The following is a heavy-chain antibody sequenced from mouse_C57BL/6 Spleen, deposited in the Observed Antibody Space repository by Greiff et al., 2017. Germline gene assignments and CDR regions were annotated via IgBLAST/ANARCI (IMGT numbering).Heavy chain of an antibody. Sequence: VQLQESGPELVKPGASVKISCKASGYAFSSSWMNWVKQRPGKGLEWIGRIYPGDGDTNYNGKFKGKATLTADKSSSTAYMQLSSLTSEDSAVYFCARQGGSTQFAYWGQGTLVTVSA. D-gene: IGHD1-1*01. V-gene: IGHV1-82*01. CDR1: GYAFSSSW. J-gene: IGHJ3*01. CDR3: ARQGGSTQFAY. CDR2: IYPGDGDT.